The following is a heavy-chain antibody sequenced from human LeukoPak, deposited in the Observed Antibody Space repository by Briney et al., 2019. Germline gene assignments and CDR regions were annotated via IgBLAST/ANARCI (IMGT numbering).Heavy chain of an antibody. CDR3: ARDSMPFDY. J-gene: IGHJ4*02. V-gene: IGHV3-7*01. D-gene: IGHD3-3*02. CDR1: GFTFSSYW. CDR2: IKQDGSEK. Sequence: PGGSLRLSCAAPGFTFSSYWMSWVRQAPGKGLEWVANIKQDGSEKYYVDSVKGRFTISRDNAKNSLYLQMNSLRAEDTAVYYCARDSMPFDYWGQGTLVTVSS.